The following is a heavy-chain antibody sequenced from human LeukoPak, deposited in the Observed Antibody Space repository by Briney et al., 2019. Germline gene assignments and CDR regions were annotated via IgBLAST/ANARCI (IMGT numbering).Heavy chain of an antibody. D-gene: IGHD6-13*01. V-gene: IGHV3-23*01. CDR2: ISGSGGST. Sequence: GGSLRLSCAASGFSFSSYAMSWVRQAPGKGREWVSAISGSGGSTYYADSVKSRFTISRDNSKNTLYLQMNSLRAEDTAVYYCAKVGSSWFGDFDYWGQGTLVTVSS. CDR1: GFSFSSYA. CDR3: AKVGSSWFGDFDY. J-gene: IGHJ4*02.